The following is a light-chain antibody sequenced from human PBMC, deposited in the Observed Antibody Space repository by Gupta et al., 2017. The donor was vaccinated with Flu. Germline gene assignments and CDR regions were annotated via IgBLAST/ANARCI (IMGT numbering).Light chain of an antibody. Sequence: PSFLSAFVGDRVTITCRASQSIGNYLNWYQQKPGKAPKLLISAASTVQSGVPSRFRGIGSGTDFTLTISSLQTEDFATYFCQEGYSDPPTFGGGTKVEIK. CDR2: AAS. CDR3: QEGYSDPPT. J-gene: IGKJ4*01. V-gene: IGKV1-39*01. CDR1: QSIGNY.